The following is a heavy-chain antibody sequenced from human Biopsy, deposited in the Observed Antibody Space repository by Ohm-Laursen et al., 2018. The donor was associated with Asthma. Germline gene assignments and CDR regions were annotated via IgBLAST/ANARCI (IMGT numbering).Heavy chain of an antibody. CDR1: GGSISSFY. D-gene: IGHD6-19*01. Sequence: SDTLSLTWCVYGGSISSFYWSWIRQSPEKGLEWMGYVYWTGSTNYNPSLKSRITMSVDTSKNRMFLELTSVTAADTAIYYCVRAVRNEQWLAPFDYWGQGKPVTVSS. CDR2: VYWTGST. V-gene: IGHV4-59*07. CDR3: VRAVRNEQWLAPFDY. J-gene: IGHJ4*02.